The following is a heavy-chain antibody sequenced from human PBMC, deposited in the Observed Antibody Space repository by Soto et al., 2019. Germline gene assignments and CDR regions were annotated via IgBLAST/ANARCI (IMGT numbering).Heavy chain of an antibody. CDR2: INHSGST. V-gene: IGHV4-34*01. J-gene: IGHJ4*02. Sequence: QVQLQQWGAGLLKPSETLSLACAVYGGSFSGYYWSWIRQPPGKGLEWIGEINHSGSTNYNPSLKSRVTISADTSKNQFSLKLSSVTAADTAVYYCARGHYDSSPGGFDYWGQGTLVTVSS. D-gene: IGHD3-22*01. CDR3: ARGHYDSSPGGFDY. CDR1: GGSFSGYY.